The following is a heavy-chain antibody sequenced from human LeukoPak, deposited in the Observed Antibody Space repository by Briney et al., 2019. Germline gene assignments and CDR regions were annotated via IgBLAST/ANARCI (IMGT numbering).Heavy chain of an antibody. J-gene: IGHJ6*02. Sequence: PGGSLRLSCVASGFTFSSYSMNWVRQAPGKGLEWVSSISSSSSYIYYADSVKGRFSISRDNAKNSLYLQMNSLRAEDTAVYYCARDEGGSSRHHYYYGMDVWGQGTTVTVSS. CDR3: ARDEGGSSRHHYYYGMDV. V-gene: IGHV3-21*01. CDR2: ISSSSSYI. D-gene: IGHD6-13*01. CDR1: GFTFSSYS.